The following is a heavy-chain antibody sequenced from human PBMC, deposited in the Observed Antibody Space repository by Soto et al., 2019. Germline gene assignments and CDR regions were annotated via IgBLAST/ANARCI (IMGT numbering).Heavy chain of an antibody. V-gene: IGHV3-73*01. D-gene: IGHD1-26*01. J-gene: IGHJ4*02. CDR3: TSLAGATAY. CDR2: IRSKANSYAT. Sequence: EVQLVESGGGLVQPGGSLKLSCAASGFTFSGSAMHWVRQASGKGLEWVGRIRSKANSYATACAASVKGRFTISRDDSKSTAYLQMNSLKTEETSAYYCTSLAGATAYWGQGTLATVSS. CDR1: GFTFSGSA.